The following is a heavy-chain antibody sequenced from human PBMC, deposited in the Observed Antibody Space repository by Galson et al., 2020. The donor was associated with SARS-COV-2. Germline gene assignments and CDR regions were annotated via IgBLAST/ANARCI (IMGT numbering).Heavy chain of an antibody. D-gene: IGHD2-21*02. CDR3: ARGQHPLCGADCYIFDY. CDR1: GGSFSGHY. CDR2: INHRGST. Sequence: SQASETLSLTCAVYGGSFSGHYWSWIRQPPGKGLEWIGEINHRGSTNYNTSLKSRVTISLDMSNNQMSLNLRSVTAADTAVYYCARGQHPLCGADCYIFDYWGQGNLVTVSS. J-gene: IGHJ4*02. V-gene: IGHV4-34*01.